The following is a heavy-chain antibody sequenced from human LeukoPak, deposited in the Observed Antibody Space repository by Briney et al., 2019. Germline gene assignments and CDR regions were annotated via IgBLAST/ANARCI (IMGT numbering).Heavy chain of an antibody. J-gene: IGHJ4*02. CDR2: ISNSLSSYK. Sequence: GGSLRLSCATSGFNFNSYSMNWVRQAPGKGLEWVSSISNSLSSYKYYAESVEGRFTISRDNAKKSVFLQMNSLRADDTAVFYCAKSWGVEYSSGFFSGVGSWGQGTLVTVSS. D-gene: IGHD3-22*01. CDR1: GFNFNSYS. CDR3: AKSWGVEYSSGFFSGVGS. V-gene: IGHV3-21*01.